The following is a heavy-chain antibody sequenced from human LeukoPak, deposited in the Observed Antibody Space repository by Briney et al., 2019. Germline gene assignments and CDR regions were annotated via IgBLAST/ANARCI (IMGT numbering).Heavy chain of an antibody. D-gene: IGHD3-22*01. Sequence: PSETLSLTCTVSGGSISSGDYYWSWIRQPPGKGLEWIGYIYYSGSTYYNPSLQSRVTISVDTYKNQFSLKLSSVTASDTAVYYCARAENYYDSSGYLAYWGQGTLVSVPS. V-gene: IGHV4-30-4*01. J-gene: IGHJ4*02. CDR2: IYYSGST. CDR1: GGSISSGDYY. CDR3: ARAENYYDSSGYLAY.